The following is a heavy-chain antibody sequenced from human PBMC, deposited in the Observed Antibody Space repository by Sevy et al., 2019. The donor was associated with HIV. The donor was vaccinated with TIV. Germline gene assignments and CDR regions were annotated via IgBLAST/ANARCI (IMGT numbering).Heavy chain of an antibody. CDR2: IWFDGSNI. V-gene: IGHV3-33*01. J-gene: IGHJ4*01. CDR3: ARERTYLFDY. Sequence: GGSLRLSCVASGFTFGSYGMLWVRQAPGKGVEWVADIWFDGSNIHYADSVRGRFTISRDNSKNTLSLQMSSLRAEDTAVYYCARERTYLFDYCGHGTLVTVSS. CDR1: GFTFGSYG.